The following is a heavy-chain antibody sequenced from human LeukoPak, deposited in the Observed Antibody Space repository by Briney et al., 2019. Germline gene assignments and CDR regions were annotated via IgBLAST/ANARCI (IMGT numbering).Heavy chain of an antibody. D-gene: IGHD3-22*01. Sequence: PSETLSLTCAVYGGSFSGYYWSWIRQPPGKGLEWIGEINHSGSTNYNPSLKSRVTISVGTSKNQFSLKLSSVTAADTAVYYFARGRYYYDSSGKRGCYFDYWGQGTLVTVSS. J-gene: IGHJ4*02. CDR3: ARGRYYYDSSGKRGCYFDY. V-gene: IGHV4-34*01. CDR2: INHSGST. CDR1: GGSFSGYY.